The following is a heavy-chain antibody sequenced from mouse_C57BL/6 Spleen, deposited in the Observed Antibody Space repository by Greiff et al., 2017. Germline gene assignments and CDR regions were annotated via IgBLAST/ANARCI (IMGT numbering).Heavy chain of an antibody. J-gene: IGHJ2*01. D-gene: IGHD1-1*01. CDR3: ARDYYPYGNYFDY. Sequence: EVHLVESVGGLVKPGGSLKLSCAASGFTFSSYAMSWVRQTPEKRLEWVATISDGGSYTYYPDNVKGRFTISRDNAKNNLYLQMSHLKSEDTAMYYCARDYYPYGNYFDYWGQGTTLTVSS. CDR1: GFTFSSYA. V-gene: IGHV5-4*01. CDR2: ISDGGSYT.